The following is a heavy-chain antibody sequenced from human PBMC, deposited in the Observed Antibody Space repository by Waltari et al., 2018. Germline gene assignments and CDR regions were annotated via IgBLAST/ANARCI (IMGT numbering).Heavy chain of an antibody. Sequence: QVQLQQWGAGQLKPSETLSLTCAVHGASFSCSYCSWHRQPPGKGLEWIGEINHSGSTNYNPSLKNRLTISLDTSKNQFSLKMRSVTAADTAVYYCARADRGRDGRYATPDWGPWGQGTLVTVSS. CDR2: INHSGST. J-gene: IGHJ5*02. D-gene: IGHD3-16*01. CDR3: ARADRGRDGRYATPDWGP. CDR1: GASFSCSY. V-gene: IGHV4-34*01.